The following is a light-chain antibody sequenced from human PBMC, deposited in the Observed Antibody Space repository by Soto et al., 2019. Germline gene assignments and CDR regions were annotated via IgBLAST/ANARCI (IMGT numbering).Light chain of an antibody. J-gene: IGKJ1*01. CDR1: QSVSSNF. Sequence: EIVLTQSPGTLSLSPGDRATLSCRASQSVSSNFLAWYQQKPGQAPRLLIYGASIRATGIPDRFSGSGSGTDFTLTIRRLEPEDFAXYFCHQYXSSPRTFGQGTKVEIK. CDR3: HQYXSSPRT. CDR2: GAS. V-gene: IGKV3-20*01.